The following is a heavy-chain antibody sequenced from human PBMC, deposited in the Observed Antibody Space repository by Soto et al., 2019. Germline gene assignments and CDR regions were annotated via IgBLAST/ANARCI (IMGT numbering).Heavy chain of an antibody. Sequence: GGSLRLSCAASGFTFSSYGMHWFRQAPGKGLEWVAVISYDGSNKYYADSVKGRFTISRDNSKNTLYLQMNSLRAEDTAVYYCAKDHKYYDFWSGYYTTYYYYYGMDVWGQGTTVTV. J-gene: IGHJ6*02. CDR3: AKDHKYYDFWSGYYTTYYYYYGMDV. CDR1: GFTFSSYG. D-gene: IGHD3-3*01. V-gene: IGHV3-30*18. CDR2: ISYDGSNK.